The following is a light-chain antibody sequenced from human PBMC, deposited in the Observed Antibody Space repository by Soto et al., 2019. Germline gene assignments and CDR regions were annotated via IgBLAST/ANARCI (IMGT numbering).Light chain of an antibody. CDR3: QSADKSGTYV. CDR1: ALPKQY. V-gene: IGLV3-25*03. J-gene: IGLJ1*01. Sequence: ELTQPPSVSVSPGQMARITCSGDALPKQYAYWYQQKPGQAPVLLIYKNSERPSGIPERFSGSSSGTTVTLTISGVQAEDEADYYCQSADKSGTYVFGTGTKLTVL. CDR2: KNS.